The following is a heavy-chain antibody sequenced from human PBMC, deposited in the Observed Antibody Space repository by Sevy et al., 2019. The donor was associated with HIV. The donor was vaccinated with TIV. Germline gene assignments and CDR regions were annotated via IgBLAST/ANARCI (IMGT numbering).Heavy chain of an antibody. CDR3: GKGGGGHYDPDEIGYYFYYYNMDV. D-gene: IGHD3-22*01. CDR2: ISGSGTRT. V-gene: IGHV3-23*01. Sequence: GGSLRLSCAVSGFSFDSYGMTWARQAPGKGLEWVSGISGSGTRTYYADSVKGRFSISRDNSKNRLYLQMNSLRSEDTAIYYCGKGGGGHYDPDEIGYYFYYYNMDVWGKGTTVTVSS. CDR1: GFSFDSYG. J-gene: IGHJ6*03.